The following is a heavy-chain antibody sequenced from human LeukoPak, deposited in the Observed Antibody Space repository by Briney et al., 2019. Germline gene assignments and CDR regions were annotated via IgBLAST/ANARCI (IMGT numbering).Heavy chain of an antibody. CDR1: GFTFSSYW. J-gene: IGHJ6*02. CDR3: AKVFPRPRSNYYYGMDV. V-gene: IGHV3-74*01. Sequence: PGGSLRLSCAASGFTFSSYWMHWVRQAPGKGLVWVSRINSDGSSTSYADSVKGRFTISRDNAKNTLYLQMNSLRAEDTAVYYCAKVFPRPRSNYYYGMDVWGQGTTVTVSS. CDR2: INSDGSST. D-gene: IGHD2-21*01.